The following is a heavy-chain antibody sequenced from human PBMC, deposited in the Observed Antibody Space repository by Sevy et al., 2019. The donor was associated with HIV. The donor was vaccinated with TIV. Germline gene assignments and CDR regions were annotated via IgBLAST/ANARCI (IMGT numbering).Heavy chain of an antibody. J-gene: IGHJ4*01. D-gene: IGHD1-1*01. CDR1: GYTFTGDY. CDR3: ARGGYYWNDVPGY. CDR2: INPNTGDT. Sequence: ASVKVSCKASGYTFTGDYMYWVRQAPGQGLEWMGRINPNTGDTNYAQKFQDRVTMTRDTSISTGYLELSRLTSDDTAVYYCARGGYYWNDVPGYWGQGTLVTVSS. V-gene: IGHV1-2*02.